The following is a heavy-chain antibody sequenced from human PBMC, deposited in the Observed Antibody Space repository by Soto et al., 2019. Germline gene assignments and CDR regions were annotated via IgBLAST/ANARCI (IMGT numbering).Heavy chain of an antibody. CDR3: PRGRYLHPGANVDAPDI. V-gene: IGHV3-9*01. J-gene: IGHJ3*02. Sequence: GGSLRLSCAGAEINFDNYVMQCVRQTPGKGLEWVSGISWDSSNMGYADSVKGRFTISRDNAKKSLYLQMSSLRLEDTDLYYCPRGRYLHPGANVDAPDIWGQGIMVTVS. D-gene: IGHD3-16*02. CDR2: ISWDSSNM. CDR1: EINFDNYV.